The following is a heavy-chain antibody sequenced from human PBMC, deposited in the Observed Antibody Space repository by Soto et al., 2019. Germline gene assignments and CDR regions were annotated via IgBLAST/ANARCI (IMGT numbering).Heavy chain of an antibody. CDR3: REPYFDY. J-gene: IGHJ4*02. V-gene: IGHV4-39*01. CDR1: SAPVSSTTYT. Sequence: SETLSLTCTVSSAPVSSTTYTWGWIRQPPGKGLEWVASVYYGGRSYYNPSLNSRVTISVDTSKNQFSLKMTSVTTADTAVYYFREPYFDYWGQGILVTVSS. CDR2: VYYGGRS.